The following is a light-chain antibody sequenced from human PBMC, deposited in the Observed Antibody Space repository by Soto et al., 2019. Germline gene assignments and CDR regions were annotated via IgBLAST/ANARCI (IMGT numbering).Light chain of an antibody. Sequence: EIVMTQSPTILSVSPGERATLSCRASQSVSSNLAWYQQKPGQPPRLLMYGVYTRAPGTPARFSGSGSGTEFTLTISSLQSEDSAVYYCQQYNNWPFLTFGGGTKVDI. J-gene: IGKJ4*01. CDR2: GVY. CDR3: QQYNNWPFLT. CDR1: QSVSSN. V-gene: IGKV3D-15*01.